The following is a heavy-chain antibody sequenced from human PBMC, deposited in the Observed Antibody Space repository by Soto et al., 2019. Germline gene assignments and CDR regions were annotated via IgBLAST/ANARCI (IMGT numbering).Heavy chain of an antibody. CDR3: ARIPLIAARPVGMDV. CDR2: IYYSGST. Sequence: QLQLQESGPGLVKPSETLSLTCTVSGGSISSSSYYWGWIRQPPGKGLEWIGSIYYSGSTYYNPSLKSRVTISVDTSKNQFSLKLSSVTAADTAVYYCARIPLIAARPVGMDVWGQGTTVTVSS. D-gene: IGHD6-6*01. CDR1: GGSISSSSYY. J-gene: IGHJ6*02. V-gene: IGHV4-39*01.